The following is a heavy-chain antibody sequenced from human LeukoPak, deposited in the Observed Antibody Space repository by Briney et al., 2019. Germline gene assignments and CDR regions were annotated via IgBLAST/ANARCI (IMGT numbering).Heavy chain of an antibody. D-gene: IGHD2-2*01. V-gene: IGHV3-30*01. CDR2: ISYDGSNK. CDR1: GFTFSSYA. Sequence: GGSLRLSCAASGFTFSSYAMHWVRQAPGKGLEWVAVISYDGSNKYYADSVKGRFTTSRDNSKNTLYLQMNSLRAEDTAVYYCARGYCSSTSCSMGYWGQGTLVTVSS. J-gene: IGHJ4*02. CDR3: ARGYCSSTSCSMGY.